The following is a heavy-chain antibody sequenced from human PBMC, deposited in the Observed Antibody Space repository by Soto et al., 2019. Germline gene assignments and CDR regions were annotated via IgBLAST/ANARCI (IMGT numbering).Heavy chain of an antibody. V-gene: IGHV4-59*01. D-gene: IGHD5-12*01. CDR2: IYYRGGT. Sequence: QVQLQESGPGLVKPSETRSLTCTVSGGSINNYYWSWIRQPPRKGLEWSGYIYYRGGTNYNPSLNSRVTGTPDTSNGQCSVKVCSVTIADTAVYYCAGCYSEYDDAFEIWCHGTMVTVSS. J-gene: IGHJ3*02. CDR1: GGSINNYY. CDR3: AGCYSEYDDAFEI.